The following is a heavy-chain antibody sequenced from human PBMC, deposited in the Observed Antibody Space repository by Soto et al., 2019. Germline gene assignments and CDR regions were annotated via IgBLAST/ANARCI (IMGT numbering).Heavy chain of an antibody. J-gene: IGHJ4*02. CDR1: SSA. D-gene: IGHD4-17*01. CDR3: ARTHYGDHYFDY. CDR2: INAGNGNT. V-gene: IGHV1-3*01. Sequence: SSALQWVRQATGQRLELMGWINAGNGNTKYSQKFQVRVTITRDTSASTADMELSSLRSEDTAVYYCARTHYGDHYFDYWCQGPLVTVSS.